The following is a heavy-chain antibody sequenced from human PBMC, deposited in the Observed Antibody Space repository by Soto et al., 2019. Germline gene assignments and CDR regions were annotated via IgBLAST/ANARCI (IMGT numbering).Heavy chain of an antibody. D-gene: IGHD4-17*01. CDR2: ISSSGSTI. J-gene: IGHJ4*02. CDR1: GFTFSSYE. Sequence: GGSLRLSCAASGFTFSSYEMNWVRQAPGKGLEWVSYISSSGSTIYYADPVKGRFTISRDNAKNSLYLQMNSLRAEDTAVYYCARSTVVTPYFDYWGQGTLVTVSS. V-gene: IGHV3-48*03. CDR3: ARSTVVTPYFDY.